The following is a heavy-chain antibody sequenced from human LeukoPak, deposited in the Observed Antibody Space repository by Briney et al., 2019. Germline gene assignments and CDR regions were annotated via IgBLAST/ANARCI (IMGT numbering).Heavy chain of an antibody. V-gene: IGHV4-34*01. D-gene: IGHD6-6*01. CDR1: GGSFSGYY. J-gene: IGHJ5*02. Sequence: PSETLSFTCAVYGGSFSGYYWSWIRQPPGKGLEWIGEINHSGSTNYNPPLKSRVTISVDTSKNQFSLKLSSVTAADTAVYYCARGLRAARLRLNWFDPWGQGTLVTASS. CDR2: INHSGST. CDR3: ARGLRAARLRLNWFDP.